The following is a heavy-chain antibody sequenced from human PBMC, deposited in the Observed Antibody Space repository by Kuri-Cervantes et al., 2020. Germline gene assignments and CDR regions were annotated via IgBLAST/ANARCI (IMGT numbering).Heavy chain of an antibody. V-gene: IGHV3-48*02. CDR3: AKDYGY. CDR2: INNSSTTI. D-gene: IGHD3-10*01. Sequence: AGSLRLSCAASEITFSSYSMDWFRQAPGKGLEWLSYINNSSTTIYYAVSVKSRFTISRDNADNSLYLQMNSQRDEDTAVYYCAKDYGYWGQGTLVTVSS. J-gene: IGHJ4*02. CDR1: EITFSSYS.